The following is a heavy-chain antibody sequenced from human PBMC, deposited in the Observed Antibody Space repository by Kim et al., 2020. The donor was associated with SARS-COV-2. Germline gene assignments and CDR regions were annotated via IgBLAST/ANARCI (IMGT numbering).Heavy chain of an antibody. D-gene: IGHD3-10*01. Sequence: GGSLRLSCEASGFMFSDYSMDWVRQAPGKGLEWVSSISSRSTYIYYGDSMKGRVSVSRDNAKNSLYLQMNSLRAEDTAVYYCARQGAYGSGLDLQLDCWGQGILVIVSS. J-gene: IGHJ4*02. CDR1: GFMFSDYS. V-gene: IGHV3-21*01. CDR3: ARQGAYGSGLDLQLDC. CDR2: ISSRSTYI.